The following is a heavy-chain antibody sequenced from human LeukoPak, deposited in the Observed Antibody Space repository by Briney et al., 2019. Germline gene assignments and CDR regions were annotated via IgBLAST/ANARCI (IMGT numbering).Heavy chain of an antibody. CDR2: IYYSGST. CDR1: GGSISSYY. J-gene: IGHJ4*02. V-gene: IGHV4-59*01. CDR3: ARGVRYFDWLLPYYFDH. Sequence: SETLSLTCTVSGGSISSYYWSWIRQPPGKGLEWIGYIYYSGSTNYNPSLKSRVTISVDTSKNQFSLKLSSVTAADTAVYYCARGVRYFDWLLPYYFDHWGQGTLVTVSS. D-gene: IGHD3-9*01.